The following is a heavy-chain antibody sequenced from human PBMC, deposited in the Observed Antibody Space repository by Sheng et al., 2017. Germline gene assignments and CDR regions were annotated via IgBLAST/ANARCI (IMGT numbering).Heavy chain of an antibody. CDR1: GFSLSTSGVG. CDR2: IYWNDDK. Sequence: QITLKESGPTLVKPTQTLTLTCTFSGFSLSTSGVGVGWIRQPPGKALEWLALIYWNDDKRYSPSLKSRLTITKDTSKNQVVLTMTNMDPVDTATYYCAHKGLLLDAFDIWGQGTMVTVSS. V-gene: IGHV2-5*01. J-gene: IGHJ3*02. D-gene: IGHD4-17*01. CDR3: AHKGLLLDAFDI.